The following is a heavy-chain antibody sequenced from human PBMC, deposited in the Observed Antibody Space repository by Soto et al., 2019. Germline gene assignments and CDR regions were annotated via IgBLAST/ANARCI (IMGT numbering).Heavy chain of an antibody. V-gene: IGHV1-46*01. D-gene: IGHD2-2*01. CDR3: ARDDERDIVVVPAAMGAFDI. CDR2: INPSGGST. J-gene: IGHJ3*02. CDR1: GYTFTSYY. Sequence: GASVKVSCKASGYTFTSYYMHWVRQAPGQGLEWMGIINPSGGSTSYAQKFQGRVTMTRDTSASTVYMELSSLRSEDTAVYYCARDDERDIVVVPAAMGAFDIWGQGTMATVSS.